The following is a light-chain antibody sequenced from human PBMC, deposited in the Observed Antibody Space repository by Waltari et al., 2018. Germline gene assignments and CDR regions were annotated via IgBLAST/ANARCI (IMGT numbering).Light chain of an antibody. V-gene: IGLV8-61*01. CDR1: SGSLSASSY. J-gene: IGLJ3*02. CDR3: ALYMGSGMWV. Sequence: QTVVTQEPSLSVSSGGTVKLTCALSSGSLSASSYATLYQQTPGQAPRTLVYKANARSSGVPDRFSGSILGNTAALTITGAQADDESDYYCALYMGSGMWVFGGGTRLTVL. CDR2: KAN.